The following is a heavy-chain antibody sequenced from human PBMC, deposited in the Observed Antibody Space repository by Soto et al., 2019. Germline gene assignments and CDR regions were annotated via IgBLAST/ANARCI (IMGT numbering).Heavy chain of an antibody. CDR3: ATGRQTLDS. Sequence: QAQLVQSGAEVKKPGASVKVSCKASGYTLSTYDINWVRQAAGRGLEWMGWMDSYTGNTGYAQEYQGRLIMTRDTSIHAAYMELSSLQSEDTAVYFCATGRQTLDSWGQGTLVTVSS. J-gene: IGHJ4*02. CDR1: GYTLSTYD. V-gene: IGHV1-8*01. CDR2: MDSYTGNT.